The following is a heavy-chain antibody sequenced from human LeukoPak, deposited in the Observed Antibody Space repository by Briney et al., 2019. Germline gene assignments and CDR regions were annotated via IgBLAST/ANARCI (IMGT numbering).Heavy chain of an antibody. CDR2: LYYGGDT. J-gene: IGHJ4*02. CDR1: GFSFSDNE. D-gene: IGHD3-10*01. V-gene: IGHV3-66*01. Sequence: GGSLRLSCAASGFSFSDNEMSWVREAPGEGLECVSVLYYGGDTHYAPSVKGRFTTPKDNSKHTLYLQMNYLRAEDTAVYYCSGYYHGIPFWGQGTLVTVSS. CDR3: SGYYHGIPF.